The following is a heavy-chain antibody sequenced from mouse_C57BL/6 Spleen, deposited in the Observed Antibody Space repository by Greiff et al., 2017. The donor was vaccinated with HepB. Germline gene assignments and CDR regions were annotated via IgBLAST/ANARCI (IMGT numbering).Heavy chain of an antibody. D-gene: IGHD1-1*01. CDR3: TTDYYGSIRRMDY. Sequence: EVQLQQSGAELVRPGASVKLSCTASGFNIKDYYMHWVKQRPEQGLEWIGRIDPEDGDTEYAPKFQGKATMTADTSSNTAYLQLSSLTSEDTAVYYCTTDYYGSIRRMDYWGQGTSVTVSS. CDR2: IDPEDGDT. J-gene: IGHJ4*01. V-gene: IGHV14-1*01. CDR1: GFNIKDYY.